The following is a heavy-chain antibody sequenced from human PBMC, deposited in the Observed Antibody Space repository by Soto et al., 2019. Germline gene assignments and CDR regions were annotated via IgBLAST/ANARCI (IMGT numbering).Heavy chain of an antibody. J-gene: IGHJ6*03. CDR1: GYTFTSYG. CDR3: ATVVSDTLYYYYIDV. CDR2: ISAYNGNT. Sequence: ASVKVSCKASGYTFTSYGISWVRQAPGQGLEWMGWISAYNGNTNYAQKLQGRVTMTTDTSTSTAYMELRSLRSDDTAVYYCATVVSDTLYYYYIDVWGKGTTVTVSS. V-gene: IGHV1-18*01. D-gene: IGHD2-2*02.